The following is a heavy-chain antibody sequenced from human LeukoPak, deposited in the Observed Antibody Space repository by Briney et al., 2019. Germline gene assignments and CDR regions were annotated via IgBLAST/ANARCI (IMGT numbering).Heavy chain of an antibody. CDR2: IYYSGST. CDR3: ARGGGYSYGPEDY. J-gene: IGHJ4*02. V-gene: IGHV4-30-4*01. D-gene: IGHD5-18*01. CDR1: GGSISSGDYY. Sequence: SETLSLTCTVSGGSISSGDYYWSWIRQPPGKGLEWIGYIYYSGSTYYNPSLKSRVTISVDTSKNQFSLKLSSVTAADTAVYYCARGGGYSYGPEDYWGQGTLVTVSS.